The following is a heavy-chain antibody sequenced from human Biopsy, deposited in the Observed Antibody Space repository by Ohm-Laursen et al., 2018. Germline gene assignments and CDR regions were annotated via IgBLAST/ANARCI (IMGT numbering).Heavy chain of an antibody. D-gene: IGHD3-10*01. V-gene: IGHV3-11*01. CDR2: ISGSGVTK. CDR3: ATDGAGSYNEN. CDR1: GFTLGDYY. J-gene: IGHJ4*02. Sequence: SLRLSCSAPGFTLGDYYMSWIRQAPGKGLEWLSYISGSGVTKMYADSVKGRFTVSRDNAKNSLYLEMNNLTVEDTAVYYCATDGAGSYNENWGQGTLVIVSS.